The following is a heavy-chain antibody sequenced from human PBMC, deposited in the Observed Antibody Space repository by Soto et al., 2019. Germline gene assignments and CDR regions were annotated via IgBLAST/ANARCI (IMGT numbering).Heavy chain of an antibody. J-gene: IGHJ4*02. D-gene: IGHD6-19*01. CDR3: AKDGNVYTSGWYAPSLDY. Sequence: QVQLVESGGGVVQPGRSLRLSCAASGFAFGSYGMHWVRQAPGKGLEWVALISYDGINEYYADSVKGRFTISRDNSKNTLYLQMNSLRAEHTAVYYCAKDGNVYTSGWYAPSLDYWGQGTLVTVSS. CDR2: ISYDGINE. V-gene: IGHV3-30*18. CDR1: GFAFGSYG.